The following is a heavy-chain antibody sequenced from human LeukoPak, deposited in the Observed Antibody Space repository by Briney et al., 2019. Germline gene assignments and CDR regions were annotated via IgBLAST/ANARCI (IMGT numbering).Heavy chain of an antibody. J-gene: IGHJ4*02. V-gene: IGHV3-15*01. CDR1: GFSFTYAW. CDR3: TTERRLYYETSGYQFDY. D-gene: IGHD3-22*01. CDR2: IKSKTDGGTT. Sequence: GGSLRLSCATSGFSFTYAWMSWVRQAPGKGLEWVGRIKSKTDGGTTDYAAPVRGRFTISRDDSKNTVYLQMNSLNIEDSAVYFCTTERRLYYETSGYQFDYWGQGTLVTVSS.